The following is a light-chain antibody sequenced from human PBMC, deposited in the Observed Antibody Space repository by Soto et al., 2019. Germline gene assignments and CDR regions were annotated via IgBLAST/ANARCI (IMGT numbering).Light chain of an antibody. CDR2: GVT. J-gene: IGLJ1*01. Sequence: QSGLTQPASVSFSPGQSITISCTGTSSDIGAYNYVSWYQQYPGKAPKLMIYGVTNRPSGVSNRFSGSKTGNTASLTISGLQAEDEADYYCFSHRSGDSHVFGTGTKVTVL. CDR3: FSHRSGDSHV. CDR1: SSDIGAYNY. V-gene: IGLV2-14*01.